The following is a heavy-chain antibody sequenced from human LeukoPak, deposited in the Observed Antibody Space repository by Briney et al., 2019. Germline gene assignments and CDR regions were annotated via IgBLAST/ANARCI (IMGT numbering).Heavy chain of an antibody. Sequence: ASVKVSCKASGGTFSSYAISWVRQAPGQGLEWMGRIIPILGIANYAQKFQGRVTITADKSTSTAYMELSSLRSEDTAVYYRARGESYYDSSGYETPYDYWGQGTLVTVSS. D-gene: IGHD3-22*01. CDR2: IIPILGIA. CDR3: ARGESYYDSSGYETPYDY. J-gene: IGHJ4*02. CDR1: GGTFSSYA. V-gene: IGHV1-69*04.